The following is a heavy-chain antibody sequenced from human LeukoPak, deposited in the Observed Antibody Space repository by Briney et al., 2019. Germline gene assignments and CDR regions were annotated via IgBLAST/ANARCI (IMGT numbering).Heavy chain of an antibody. V-gene: IGHV3-15*01. CDR1: GFTFSAVW. CDR2: IRTKTDGGTT. J-gene: IGHJ3*02. D-gene: IGHD6-13*01. Sequence: GGSLRLSCAASGFTFSAVWMSWVRQAPGKGLEWVGRIRTKTDGGTTDYAVPVKDRFTISRDDSKTTVFLQMNSLKSEDTGVYYCTTYSRYDAFDIWGQGTMVTVSS. CDR3: TTYSRYDAFDI.